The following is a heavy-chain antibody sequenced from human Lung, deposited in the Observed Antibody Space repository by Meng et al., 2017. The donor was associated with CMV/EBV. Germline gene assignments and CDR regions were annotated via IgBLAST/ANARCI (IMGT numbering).Heavy chain of an antibody. D-gene: IGHD3-3*01. CDR3: ARGRLYESSSGYSHHDNFDL. V-gene: IGHV3-13*01. CDR2: IDISDDT. J-gene: IGHJ3*01. Sequence: GESLKISCAASGFTFSNYDMRWVRQAPGKGLEWVSSIDISDDTYYLGAVRGRFTISRENAKKSLYLQMKSMIAGDTAVYYCARGRLYESSSGYSHHDNFDLWGQGXMVTVSS. CDR1: GFTFSNYD.